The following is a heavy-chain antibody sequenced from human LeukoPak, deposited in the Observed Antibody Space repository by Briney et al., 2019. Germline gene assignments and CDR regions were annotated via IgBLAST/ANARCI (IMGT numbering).Heavy chain of an antibody. CDR2: INHSGST. Sequence: PSETLSLTCAVYGGSFSGYYWSRIRQPPGKGLEWIGEINHSGSTNYNPSLKSRVTISVDTSKNQFSLKLSSVTAADTAVYYCARGRGVVVPAAINYWGQGTLVTVSS. CDR3: ARGRGVVVPAAINY. CDR1: GGSFSGYY. V-gene: IGHV4-34*01. J-gene: IGHJ4*02. D-gene: IGHD2-2*01.